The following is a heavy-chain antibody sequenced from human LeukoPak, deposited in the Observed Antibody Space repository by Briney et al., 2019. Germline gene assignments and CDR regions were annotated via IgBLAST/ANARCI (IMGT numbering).Heavy chain of an antibody. D-gene: IGHD6-19*01. J-gene: IGHJ4*02. CDR3: ARPFSRGWYYPYFDQ. CDR2: ISADGGTK. V-gene: IGHV3-30*04. CDR1: GFSFSSYA. Sequence: GGSLRPSCAASGFSFSSYAIHWVRQAPGKGLEWVALISADGGTKYYADSVKGRFTISRDSSKNTVYLQMNRLRSEDTAFYFCARPFSRGWYYPYFDQWGQGTLVTVSS.